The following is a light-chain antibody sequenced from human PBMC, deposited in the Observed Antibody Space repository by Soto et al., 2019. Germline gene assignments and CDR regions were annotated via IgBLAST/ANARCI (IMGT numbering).Light chain of an antibody. J-gene: IGLJ2*01. CDR1: SSDVGGYNY. CDR3: CSYAGSYTVV. Sequence: LTQPRSVSGSPGQSVTISCTGTSSDVGGYNYVSWYQQHPGKAPKLMIYDVSKRPSGVPDRFSGSKSGNTASLTISGLQAEDEADYYCCSYAGSYTVVFGGGTKVTVL. V-gene: IGLV2-11*01. CDR2: DVS.